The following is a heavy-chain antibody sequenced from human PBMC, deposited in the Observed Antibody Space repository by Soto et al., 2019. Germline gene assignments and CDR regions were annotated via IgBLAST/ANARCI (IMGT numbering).Heavy chain of an antibody. CDR3: ARGILGILDY. CDR1: GGSFSGYY. J-gene: IGHJ4*02. V-gene: IGHV4-34*01. D-gene: IGHD7-27*01. CDR2: INHSGST. Sequence: QVQLQQWGAGLLKPSETLSLTCAVYGGSFSGYYWSWIRQPPGKGLEWIGEINHSGSTNYNPSLKSRVTISVDTSKNHFSLKLSSVTAADTAVYYCARGILGILDYWGQGTLVTVSS.